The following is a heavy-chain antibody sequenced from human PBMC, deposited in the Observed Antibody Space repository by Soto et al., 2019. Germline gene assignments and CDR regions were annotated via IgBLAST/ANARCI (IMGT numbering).Heavy chain of an antibody. D-gene: IGHD3-16*01. CDR3: ARVFTGEKYYYYYMDV. CDR1: GGSISSYY. Sequence: SETLSLTCTVSGGSISSYYWSWIRQPPGKGLEWIGYIYYSGSTNYNPSLKSRVTISVDTSKNQFSLKLSSVTAADTAVYYCARVFTGEKYYYYYMDVWGKGTTVTVSS. J-gene: IGHJ6*03. CDR2: IYYSGST. V-gene: IGHV4-59*01.